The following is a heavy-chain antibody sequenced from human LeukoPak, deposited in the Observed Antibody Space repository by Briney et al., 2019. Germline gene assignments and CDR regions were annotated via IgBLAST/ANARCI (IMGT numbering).Heavy chain of an antibody. CDR1: GGTFSSYA. J-gene: IGHJ4*02. Sequence: GASVKVSCKASGGTFSSYAISWVRQAPGQGLEWMGGIIPIFGTANYAQKFQGRVTITADESTSTADMELSSLRSEDTAVYYCARVGRDGYNFGRFDYWGQGTLVTVSS. CDR3: ARVGRDGYNFGRFDY. D-gene: IGHD5-24*01. V-gene: IGHV1-69*01. CDR2: IIPIFGTA.